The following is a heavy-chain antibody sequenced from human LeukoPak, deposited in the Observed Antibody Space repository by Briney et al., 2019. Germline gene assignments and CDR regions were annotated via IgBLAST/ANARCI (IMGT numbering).Heavy chain of an antibody. CDR2: ISGSGGST. Sequence: GGSLRLSCAASGFTFSSYAMSWVRQAPGKGLEWVSAISGSGGSTYYADSVKGRFTISGDNSKNTLYLQMNSLRAEDTAVYYCAKLVAVAGGNWFDPWGQGTLVTVSS. D-gene: IGHD6-19*01. J-gene: IGHJ5*02. CDR3: AKLVAVAGGNWFDP. V-gene: IGHV3-23*01. CDR1: GFTFSSYA.